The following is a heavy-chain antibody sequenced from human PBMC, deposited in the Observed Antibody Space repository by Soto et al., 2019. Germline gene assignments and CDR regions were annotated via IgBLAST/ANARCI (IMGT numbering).Heavy chain of an antibody. CDR1: GYTFTSYG. D-gene: IGHD1-26*01. CDR2: ISAYNGNT. V-gene: IGHV1-18*01. J-gene: IGHJ4*02. CDR3: ARDLKTQPSGSYFGVHDY. Sequence: QVQLVQSGAEVKKPGASVKVSCKASGYTFTSYGISWVRQAPGQGLEWMGWISAYNGNTNYAQKLQGRVTMTTDTSTSTAYMELRSLRSDDTAVYYCARDLKTQPSGSYFGVHDYWGQGTLVTVSS.